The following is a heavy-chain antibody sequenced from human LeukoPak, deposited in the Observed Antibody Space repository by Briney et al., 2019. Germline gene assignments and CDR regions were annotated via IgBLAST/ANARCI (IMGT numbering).Heavy chain of an antibody. CDR1: GFTFSSYG. V-gene: IGHV3-33*08. Sequence: GRSLRLSCAASGFTFSSYGMHWVRQAPGKGLEWVAVIWYDGSNKYYADSVKGRFTISRDNSKNKLYLQMNSLRAEDTAVYYCARGYSSSWYLDYWGQGTLVTVSS. CDR2: IWYDGSNK. CDR3: ARGYSSSWYLDY. D-gene: IGHD6-13*01. J-gene: IGHJ4*02.